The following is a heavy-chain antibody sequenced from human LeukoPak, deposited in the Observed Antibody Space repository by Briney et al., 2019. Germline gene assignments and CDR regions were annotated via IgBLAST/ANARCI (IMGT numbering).Heavy chain of an antibody. CDR2: ISGSGDRT. D-gene: IGHD1-26*01. CDR3: AKQVEATADY. CDR1: GFTFTSFA. J-gene: IGHJ4*02. V-gene: IGHV3-23*01. Sequence: GGSLRLSCAVSGFTFTSFAMSWVRQAPGKGLEWVSGISGSGDRTYYADSVKGRFTIARDNSKDTLYLQMNSLRAEDTAVYYCAKQVEATADYWGQGTLVTVSS.